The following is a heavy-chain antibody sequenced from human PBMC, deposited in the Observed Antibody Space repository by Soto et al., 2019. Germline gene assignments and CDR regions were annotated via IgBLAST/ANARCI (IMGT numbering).Heavy chain of an antibody. V-gene: IGHV4-59*13. J-gene: IGHJ4*02. CDR2: TYYIGRT. CDR1: GDSISTYY. Sequence: QVQRQESGPGLVKPSETLSLTCTVSGDSISTYYWNWIRQPLGKGLEWIGYTYYIGRTNYNLSLKSRVTISLDTSRNQISLNLNSVTAADTAIYYCARDVVGLTHFDYWGQGILVTVSS. CDR3: ARDVVGLTHFDY. D-gene: IGHD2-21*01.